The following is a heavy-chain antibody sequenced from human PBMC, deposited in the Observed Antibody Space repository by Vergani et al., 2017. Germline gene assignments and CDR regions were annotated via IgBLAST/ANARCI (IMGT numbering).Heavy chain of an antibody. CDR2: IINTGDST. J-gene: IGHJ4*02. CDR3: GRGSDNYN. Sequence: EVQLLQSEGAVVQPGGSLRLSCVASGFTFSSHAMSWVRQGHGQGVEWVARIINTGDSTHYADSVKGRFTISRDNSKNTLYWQMNSLRVENTAVYYCGRGSDNYNWGQGTLVTVSS. V-gene: IGHV3-23*01. D-gene: IGHD5-24*01. CDR1: GFTFSSHA.